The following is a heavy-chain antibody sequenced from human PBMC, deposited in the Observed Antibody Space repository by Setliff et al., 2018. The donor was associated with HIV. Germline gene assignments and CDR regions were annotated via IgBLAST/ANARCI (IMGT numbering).Heavy chain of an antibody. CDR1: GGTFSSYA. D-gene: IGHD3-10*01. Sequence: SVKVSCKASGGTFSSYAINWVRQAPGQGLEWMGGIIPMFGTRNYAQKFQGRVTITTDESTSTAYMELSSLRSEDTAVYYCVRERVGGYFDYWGQGTLVTVSS. CDR3: VRERVGGYFDY. J-gene: IGHJ4*02. V-gene: IGHV1-69*05. CDR2: IIPMFGTR.